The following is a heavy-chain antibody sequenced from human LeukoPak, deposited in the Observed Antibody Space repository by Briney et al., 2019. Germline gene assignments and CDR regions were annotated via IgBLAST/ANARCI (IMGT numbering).Heavy chain of an antibody. Sequence: ASETLSLTCTVSGDSISNNYWSWIRQPPGKGLEWIGYIYYSGNTNYNPSLRSRVTISVDTSKNQFSLKLSSVTAADTAVYYCARSNLRDFWSGYEQRYFDYWGQGTLVTVSS. V-gene: IGHV4-59*01. CDR2: IYYSGNT. CDR1: GDSISNNY. J-gene: IGHJ4*02. CDR3: ARSNLRDFWSGYEQRYFDY. D-gene: IGHD3-3*01.